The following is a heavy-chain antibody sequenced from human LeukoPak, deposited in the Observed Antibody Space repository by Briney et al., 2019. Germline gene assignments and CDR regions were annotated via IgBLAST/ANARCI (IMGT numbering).Heavy chain of an antibody. D-gene: IGHD3-3*01. V-gene: IGHV3-33*08. CDR2: IWYDGSNK. CDR1: GFTFSSYG. Sequence: GGSLRLSCAASGFTFSSYGMHWVRQAPGKGLEWVAVIWYDGSNKYYADSVKGRFTISRDNSKNTLYLQMNSLRAEDTAVYYCARDSVLRFLEPDAFDIWGQGTMVTVSS. J-gene: IGHJ3*02. CDR3: ARDSVLRFLEPDAFDI.